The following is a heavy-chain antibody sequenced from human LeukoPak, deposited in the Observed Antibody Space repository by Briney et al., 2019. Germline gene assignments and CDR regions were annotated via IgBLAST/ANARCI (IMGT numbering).Heavy chain of an antibody. D-gene: IGHD5-18*01. CDR3: ARAPWSGYSSCFTCDY. J-gene: IGHJ4*02. Sequence: ASVKVSCKASGYTFTSYGISWVRQAPGQGLEWMGWINAYNGNTNYAQKLQGRVTMTTDTSTSTAYMELSSLRSDDTAVYYCARAPWSGYSSCFTCDYWGQGTLVTVSS. CDR2: INAYNGNT. V-gene: IGHV1-18*01. CDR1: GYTFTSYG.